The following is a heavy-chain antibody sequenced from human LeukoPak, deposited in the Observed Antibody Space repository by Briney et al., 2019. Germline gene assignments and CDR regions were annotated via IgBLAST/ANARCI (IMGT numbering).Heavy chain of an antibody. CDR1: GFTFSSYS. CDR2: ISSSSSTI. D-gene: IGHD2-21*01. Sequence: GGSLRLSCAASGFTFSSYSMNWVRQAPGKGLEWVSYISSSSSTIYYADSVKGRFTISRDNAKNSLYLQMNSLRAEDTAVYYCARDFPDSISVYMDVWGKGTTVTVSS. V-gene: IGHV3-48*01. J-gene: IGHJ6*03. CDR3: ARDFPDSISVYMDV.